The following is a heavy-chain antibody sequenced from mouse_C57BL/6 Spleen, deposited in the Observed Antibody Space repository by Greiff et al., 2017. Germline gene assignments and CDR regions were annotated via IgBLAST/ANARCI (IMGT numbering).Heavy chain of an antibody. CDR1: GYAFSSYW. D-gene: IGHD2-5*01. CDR2: IYPGDGDP. Sequence: QVQLQQSGAELVKPGASVKISCKASGYAFSSYWMNWVKQRPGKGLEWLGQIYPGDGDPNYNGKFKGKATLTADKSSSTAYMHLRSLTSEDSAVFFCARVGVYSNSAMDYWGQGTSVTVSS. V-gene: IGHV1-80*01. CDR3: ARVGVYSNSAMDY. J-gene: IGHJ4*01.